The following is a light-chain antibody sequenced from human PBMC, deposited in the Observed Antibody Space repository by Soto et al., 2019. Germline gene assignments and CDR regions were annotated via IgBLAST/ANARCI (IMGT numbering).Light chain of an antibody. CDR2: LHSDGSH. Sequence: QSVLTQSPSASASLGASVKLTCTLSSGYSNYDIAWHQQQPKKGPRCLMKLHSDGSHIKGDGIPDRFSGSSSGAERYLTISSLQPEDEADYYCQTWGAGIRVFGGGTKRTVL. CDR1: SGYSNYD. V-gene: IGLV4-69*01. CDR3: QTWGAGIRV. J-gene: IGLJ2*01.